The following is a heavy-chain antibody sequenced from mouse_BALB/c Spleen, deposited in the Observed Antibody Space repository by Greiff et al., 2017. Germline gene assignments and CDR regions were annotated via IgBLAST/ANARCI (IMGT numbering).Heavy chain of an antibody. J-gene: IGHJ1*01. CDR2: ISYDGSN. Sequence: EVKLMESGPGLVKPSQSLSLTCSVTGYSITSGYYWNWIRQFPGNKLEWMGYISYDGSNNYNPSLKNRISITRDTSKNQFFLKLNSVTTEDTATYYCARKSITTPNWYFDVWGAGTTVTVSS. CDR1: GYSITSGYY. CDR3: ARKSITTPNWYFDV. D-gene: IGHD1-1*01. V-gene: IGHV3-6*02.